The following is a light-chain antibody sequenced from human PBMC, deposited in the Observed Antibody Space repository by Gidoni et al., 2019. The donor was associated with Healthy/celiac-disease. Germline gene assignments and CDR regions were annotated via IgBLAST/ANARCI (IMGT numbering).Light chain of an antibody. Sequence: QSVLTQPPPASGTPGQRVPISFSGSSSNIGSNYVYWYQQLPGTAPKLLIYRNNQRPSGVPDRFSGSKSGTSASLAISGLRSEDEADYYCAAWDDSLSGPRVFGGGTKLTVL. CDR3: AAWDDSLSGPRV. J-gene: IGLJ2*01. V-gene: IGLV1-47*01. CDR1: SSNIGSNY. CDR2: RNN.